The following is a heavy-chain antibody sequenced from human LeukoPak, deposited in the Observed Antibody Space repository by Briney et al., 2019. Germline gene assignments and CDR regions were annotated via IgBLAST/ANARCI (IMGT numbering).Heavy chain of an antibody. CDR3: AKETSSGDFVTIDC. CDR1: GFTFSSYA. V-gene: IGHV3-23*01. CDR2: ISGSGGST. Sequence: GGSLRLSCAASGFTFSSYAMSWVRQAPGKGLEWVSAISGSGGSTHFADSVKGRFTISRDNSKNTLYMQMNSLRAEDTAVYYCAKETSSGDFVTIDCWGQGALVTVSS. D-gene: IGHD1-26*01. J-gene: IGHJ4*02.